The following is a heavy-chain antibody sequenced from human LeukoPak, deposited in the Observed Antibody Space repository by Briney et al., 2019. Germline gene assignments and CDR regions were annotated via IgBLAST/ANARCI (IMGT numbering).Heavy chain of an antibody. CDR1: GYTFTGYY. J-gene: IGHJ5*02. D-gene: IGHD6-13*01. V-gene: IGHV1-2*02. CDR3: AREYSSSPRGWSDP. Sequence: ASVKVSCKASGYTFTGYYMHWVRQAPGQGLEWMGWINPNSGGTNYAQKFQGRVTMTRDTSISTAYMELSRLRSDDTAVYYCAREYSSSPRGWSDPWGQGTLVTVSS. CDR2: INPNSGGT.